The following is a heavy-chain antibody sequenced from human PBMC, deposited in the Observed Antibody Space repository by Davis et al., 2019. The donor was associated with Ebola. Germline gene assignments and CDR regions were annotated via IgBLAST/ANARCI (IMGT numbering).Heavy chain of an antibody. D-gene: IGHD3-22*01. V-gene: IGHV1-2*06. J-gene: IGHJ4*02. CDR3: ARADASIVVVIASFDY. Sequence: ASVKVSCKASGYGFTGYYMHWVRQAPGQGLEWMGRINPNSGGTNYAQKFQGRVTMTRDTSISTAYMELSRLRSDDTAVYYCARADASIVVVIASFDYWGQGTLVTVSS. CDR2: INPNSGGT. CDR1: GYGFTGYY.